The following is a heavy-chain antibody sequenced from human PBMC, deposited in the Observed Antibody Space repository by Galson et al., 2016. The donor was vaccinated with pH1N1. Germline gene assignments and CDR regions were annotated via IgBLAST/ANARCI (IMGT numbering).Heavy chain of an antibody. CDR3: AKLDYDFWIGYYRHFDY. V-gene: IGHV3-23*01. D-gene: IGHD3-3*01. Sequence: SLRLSCAASGFTFSRYAMSWVRQAPGKGLEWVSAIRGSGDDTYYATSVKGRFTISRDNSKNTPYLQMNSLRGDDTAVYYCAKLDYDFWIGYYRHFDYWGQGTLVTVSS. J-gene: IGHJ4*02. CDR2: IRGSGDDT. CDR1: GFTFSRYA.